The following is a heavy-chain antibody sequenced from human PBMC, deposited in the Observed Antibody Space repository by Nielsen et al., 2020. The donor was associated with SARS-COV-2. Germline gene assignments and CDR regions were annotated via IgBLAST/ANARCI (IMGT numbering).Heavy chain of an antibody. V-gene: IGHV1-8*01. D-gene: IGHD3-22*01. CDR3: ARLRETYYYDSSGPLGY. Sequence: ASVKVSCKASGYTFTSYDINWVRQATGQGLEWMGWMNPNSGNTGYAQKFQGRVTMTRNTSISTAYMELNSLRSEDTAVYYCARLRETYYYDSSGPLGYWGQGTLVTVSS. CDR2: MNPNSGNT. CDR1: GYTFTSYD. J-gene: IGHJ4*02.